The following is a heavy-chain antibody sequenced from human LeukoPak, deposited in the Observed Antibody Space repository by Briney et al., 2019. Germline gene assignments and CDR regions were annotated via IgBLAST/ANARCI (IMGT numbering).Heavy chain of an antibody. V-gene: IGHV1-2*02. CDR2: INPNSGGT. Sequence: ASVKVSCKASGYTFTGYYMHWVRQAPGQGLEWMGWINPNSGGTNYAQKFQGRVTMTRDTPISTAYMELRSLRSDDSAVYYCARYRRVAVTIDAFDIWGQGTVVTVSS. CDR1: GYTFTGYY. CDR3: ARYRRVAVTIDAFDI. J-gene: IGHJ3*02. D-gene: IGHD6-19*01.